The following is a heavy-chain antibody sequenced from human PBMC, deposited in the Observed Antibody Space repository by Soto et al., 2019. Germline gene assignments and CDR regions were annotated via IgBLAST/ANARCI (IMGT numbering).Heavy chain of an antibody. CDR2: ISYDGSNK. V-gene: IGHV3-30-3*01. CDR3: ARDHGPSGKPYYFDY. CDR1: GFTFSSYA. J-gene: IGHJ4*02. D-gene: IGHD3-3*01. Sequence: GGSLRLSCAASGFTFSSYAMHWVRQAPGKGLEWVAVISYDGSNKYYADSVKGRFTISRDNSKNTLYLQMNSLRAEDTAVYYCARDHGPSGKPYYFDYWGQGTLVTVSS.